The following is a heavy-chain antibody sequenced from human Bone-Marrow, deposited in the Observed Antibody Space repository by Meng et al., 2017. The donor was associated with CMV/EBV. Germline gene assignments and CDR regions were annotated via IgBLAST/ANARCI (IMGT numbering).Heavy chain of an antibody. D-gene: IGHD1-26*01. CDR3: ARPMGSGRTAWFEP. Sequence: KGSGYPFNPYWIPWVRQMPGKGLEWMGIIYPSDSDTRYSPSFQGQVTISVDKSISTAYLQWSSLKASDAAMYYCARPMGSGRTAWFEPWGQGTLVTVSS. CDR1: GYPFNPYW. CDR2: IYPSDSDT. V-gene: IGHV5-51*01. J-gene: IGHJ5*02.